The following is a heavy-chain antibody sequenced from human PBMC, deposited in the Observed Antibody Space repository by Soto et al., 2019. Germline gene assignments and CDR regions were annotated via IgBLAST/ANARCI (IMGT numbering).Heavy chain of an antibody. J-gene: IGHJ4*02. Sequence: QVQLQQWGAGLLKPSETLSLTCAVYGGSFSGYYWSWIRQPPGKGLEWSGEINHSGSTNYNPSLKNRVTISVDTSKNQFSLKLSSVTAADTAVYYCTREFGELWLVIDYWGQGTLVTVSS. D-gene: IGHD6-19*01. V-gene: IGHV4-34*01. CDR3: TREFGELWLVIDY. CDR2: INHSGST. CDR1: GGSFSGYY.